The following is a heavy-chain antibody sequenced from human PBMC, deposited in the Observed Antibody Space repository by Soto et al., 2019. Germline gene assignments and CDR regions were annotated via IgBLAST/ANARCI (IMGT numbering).Heavy chain of an antibody. V-gene: IGHV3-21*01. CDR1: GFTFSTYS. D-gene: IGHD6-19*01. Sequence: EVQLVESGGGLVTPGGSLRLSCAASGFTFSTYSMNWVRQAPGKGLEWVSSISSTSNYIYYADSVKGRFTISRDNAKKSLFLQMNSLRAEDTAVYYCTTSSSGWYGSWGQGTLVAVSS. CDR2: ISSTSNYI. CDR3: TTSSSGWYGS. J-gene: IGHJ4*02.